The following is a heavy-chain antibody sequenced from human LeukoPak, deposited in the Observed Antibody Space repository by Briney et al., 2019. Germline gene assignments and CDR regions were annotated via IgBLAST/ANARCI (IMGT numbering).Heavy chain of an antibody. CDR2: IRSKAYGGTT. Sequence: GGSLRLSCTASGFTFGDYAMSWVRQAPGKGLEWVGFIRSKAYGGTTEYAASVKGRFTISRDDSKSIAYLQMNSLKAEDTAVYYCTRGRSEVGLWGQGTLVTVSS. V-gene: IGHV3-49*04. D-gene: IGHD3/OR15-3a*01. CDR1: GFTFGDYA. CDR3: TRGRSEVGL. J-gene: IGHJ4*02.